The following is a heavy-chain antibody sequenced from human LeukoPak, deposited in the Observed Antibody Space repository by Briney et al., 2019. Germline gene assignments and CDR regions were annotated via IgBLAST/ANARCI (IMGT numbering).Heavy chain of an antibody. CDR2: IIPIFDTT. CDR1: GGTFSSHA. CDR3: ARAQNAYHYGSGSSTIYYMDV. J-gene: IGHJ6*03. V-gene: IGHV1-69*13. Sequence: SVKVSCKASGGTFSSHAINWVRQAPGQGFEWMGGIIPIFDTTNNAQKFQGRDTLTADEPTSTAYMELSSLRSEDTAVYYCARAQNAYHYGSGSSTIYYMDVWGNGTTVTISS. D-gene: IGHD3-10*01.